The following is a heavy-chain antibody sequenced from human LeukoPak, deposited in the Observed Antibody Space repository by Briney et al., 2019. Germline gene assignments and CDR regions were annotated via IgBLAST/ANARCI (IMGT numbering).Heavy chain of an antibody. V-gene: IGHV3-33*01. D-gene: IGHD1-26*01. J-gene: IGHJ4*02. CDR2: IWYDGTNQ. Sequence: GGSLRLSFAASGFTFSNFAMHWVRQAPGKGLEWVANIWYDGTNQYYADSVKGRFTISRDNSQDTLSLQMNSLSAEDTAVYYCVRVPRSGSYWITFDYWGQGTLVTVSS. CDR3: VRVPRSGSYWITFDY. CDR1: GFTFSNFA.